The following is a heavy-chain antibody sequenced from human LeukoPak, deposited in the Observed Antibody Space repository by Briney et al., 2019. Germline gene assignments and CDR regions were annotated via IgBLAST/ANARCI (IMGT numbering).Heavy chain of an antibody. CDR3: ARGGVTDPLYYYYGMDV. D-gene: IGHD2-21*02. J-gene: IGHJ6*04. Sequence: PGGSLRLSCAASGFTVSSNYMSWVRQAPGKGLEWVSVIYSGGSTYYADSVKGRLTISRDNSKNTLYLQMNSLRAEDTAVYYCARGGVTDPLYYYYGMDVWGKGTTVTVSS. V-gene: IGHV3-53*01. CDR2: IYSGGST. CDR1: GFTVSSNY.